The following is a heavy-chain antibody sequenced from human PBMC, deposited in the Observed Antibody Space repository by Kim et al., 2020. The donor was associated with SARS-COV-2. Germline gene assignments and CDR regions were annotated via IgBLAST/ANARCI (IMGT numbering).Heavy chain of an antibody. CDR1: GGSISGYY. D-gene: IGHD3-10*01. V-gene: IGHV4-59*13. CDR2: IHYSGTT. Sequence: SETLSLTCTVSGGSISGYYWSWVRQPPGKGPEYIGYIHYSGTTNYNPSLESRLTILVDTSKNQFSLRLSSVTAADTALYYCARVEQLTRIRDVGYHAFDIWGQGTMVTVSS. CDR3: ARVEQLTRIRDVGYHAFDI. J-gene: IGHJ3*02.